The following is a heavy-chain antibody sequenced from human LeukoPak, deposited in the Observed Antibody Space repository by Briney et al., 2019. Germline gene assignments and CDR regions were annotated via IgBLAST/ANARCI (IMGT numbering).Heavy chain of an antibody. CDR3: ARDSVYDSSGYYHY. CDR1: GFTFDDYG. J-gene: IGHJ4*02. CDR2: INWNGGST. Sequence: GGSLRLSCAASGFTFDDYGMSWVRQAPGKGLEWVSGINWNGGSTGYADSVKGRFTISRANAKNSLYLQMNSLRAEDTALYYCARDSVYDSSGYYHYWGQGTLVTVSS. V-gene: IGHV3-20*04. D-gene: IGHD3-22*01.